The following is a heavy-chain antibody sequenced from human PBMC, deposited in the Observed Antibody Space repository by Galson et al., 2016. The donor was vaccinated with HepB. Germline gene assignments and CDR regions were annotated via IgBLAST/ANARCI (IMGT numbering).Heavy chain of an antibody. CDR2: ISAQSGRT. D-gene: IGHD6-19*01. V-gene: IGHV1-18*01. CDR3: ASGEVYVTGWYPY. CDR1: GYSFTYYG. J-gene: IGHJ4*02. Sequence: SVKVSCKASGYSFTYYGIGWVRQAPGRGLEWVGWISAQSGRTDYAQKFQGRVSLTTETATSTAYMELTSLGSDDTGVYYCASGEVYVTGWYPYWGQGTLVVVSA.